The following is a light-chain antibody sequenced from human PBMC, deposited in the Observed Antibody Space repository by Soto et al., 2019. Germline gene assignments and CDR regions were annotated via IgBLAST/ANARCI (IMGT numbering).Light chain of an antibody. Sequence: DIVMTQSPLSLPVTPGEPASISCWSSQSLLQSNGYNYLDWYVQKPGQSPQLLIYLGTYRAAGVPDRFSGSGSGADFTLKISSVEAEDVGVYYCMQALQARTFGQGTKLEI. CDR2: LGT. V-gene: IGKV2-28*01. CDR1: QSLLQSNGYNY. CDR3: MQALQART. J-gene: IGKJ2*01.